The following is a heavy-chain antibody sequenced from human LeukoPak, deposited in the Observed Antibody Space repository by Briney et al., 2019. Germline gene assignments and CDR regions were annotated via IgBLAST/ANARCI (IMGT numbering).Heavy chain of an antibody. Sequence: GGSLRLSCAASGFTFSSYWMHWVRQAPGKGLEWVGRIKSKTDGGTIDFAAPVKGRFTISRDDSKNTLSLQMNSLKTEDTAVYYCTAIVGGFYYFDYWGQGTLVTVSS. V-gene: IGHV3-15*01. CDR2: IKSKTDGGTI. CDR1: GFTFSSYW. D-gene: IGHD1-26*01. CDR3: TAIVGGFYYFDY. J-gene: IGHJ4*02.